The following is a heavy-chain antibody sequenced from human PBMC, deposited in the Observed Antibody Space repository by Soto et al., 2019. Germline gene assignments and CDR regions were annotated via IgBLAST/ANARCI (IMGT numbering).Heavy chain of an antibody. D-gene: IGHD3-16*01. CDR1: GCTFTSYD. CDR2: MNPNSGNT. J-gene: IGHJ3*02. CDR3: ARGLDYVVWEYAFDI. V-gene: IGHV1-8*01. Sequence: ASVKVSCNASGCTFTSYDINWVRQATGQGLEWMGWMNPNSGNTGYAQKFQGRVTMTRNTSISTAYMELSSLRSEDTAVYYCARGLDYVVWEYAFDIWGQGTMVTVSS.